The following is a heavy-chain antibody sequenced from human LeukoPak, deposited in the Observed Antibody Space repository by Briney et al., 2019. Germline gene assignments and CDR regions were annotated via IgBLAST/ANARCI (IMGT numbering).Heavy chain of an antibody. D-gene: IGHD6-6*01. CDR2: ISSSSSYI. J-gene: IGHJ4*02. CDR3: ARGGTYSSSFFDY. Sequence: NPGGSLRLSCAASGFTFSSYSMNWVRQAPGKGLEWVSSISSSSSYIYYADSVKGRFTISRDNAKNSLYLQMNSLRAEDTAVYYCARGGTYSSSFFDYWGQGTLVTVFS. CDR1: GFTFSSYS. V-gene: IGHV3-21*01.